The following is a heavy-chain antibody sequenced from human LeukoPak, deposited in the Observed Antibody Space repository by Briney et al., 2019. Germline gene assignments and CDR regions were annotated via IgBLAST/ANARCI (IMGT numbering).Heavy chain of an antibody. CDR2: IYYSGST. V-gene: IGHV4-39*01. J-gene: IGHJ4*02. D-gene: IGHD3-22*01. CDR3: ARLGVHGYYYDR. CDR1: GGSISSSSYY. Sequence: SETLSLTCTVSGGSISSSSYYWGWIRQPPGKGLEWIGTIYYSGSTYYNPSLKSRVTISVDTSKNQFSLKLGSVTAADTAVYYCARLGVHGYYYDRWGQGTLVTVSS.